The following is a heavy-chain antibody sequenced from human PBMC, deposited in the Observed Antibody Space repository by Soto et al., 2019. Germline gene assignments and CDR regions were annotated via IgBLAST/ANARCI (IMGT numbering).Heavy chain of an antibody. V-gene: IGHV5-51*01. CDR1: GYKFTTYW. J-gene: IGHJ4*02. D-gene: IGHD3-22*01. CDR3: ASHGIGNLGYDYTDF. CDR2: IYPDDSYT. Sequence: PGESLKISCKGSGYKFTTYWLGWLRQMPGKGLEWMGVIYPDDSYTRYRPAFQGQVTISVDKSINTSYQQLNSLNASDTAMHYWASHGIGNLGYDYTDFCGQGTLVTVS.